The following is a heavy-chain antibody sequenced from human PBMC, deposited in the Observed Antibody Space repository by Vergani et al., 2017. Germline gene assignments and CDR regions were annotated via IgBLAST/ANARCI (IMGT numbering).Heavy chain of an antibody. Sequence: QVQLQESGPGLVKPSETLSLTCTVSGYSIRSGYYWGWIRQPPGKGLDGIGSIYHSGSTYYNPSLKSQVTISVDTSKNQFSLKLSSVTAADTAVYYCARSISSWYWDYWGQGTLVTVSS. CDR3: ARSISSWYWDY. CDR1: GYSIRSGYY. V-gene: IGHV4-38-2*02. CDR2: IYHSGST. D-gene: IGHD6-13*01. J-gene: IGHJ4*02.